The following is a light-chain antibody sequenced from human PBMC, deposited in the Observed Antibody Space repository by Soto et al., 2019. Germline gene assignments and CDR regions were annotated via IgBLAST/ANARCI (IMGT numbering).Light chain of an antibody. V-gene: IGKV1-5*01. CDR1: QSISNW. CDR3: QQSSTPPFT. Sequence: DIQMTQSPSTLSASVGDRITITCRASQSISNWLAWYQQKPGKAPKFLIYDASTLESGVPSRFSGSGSGRDFALTFSGLQAEDFGTYYCQQSSTPPFTFGPGTRVDIK. CDR2: DAS. J-gene: IGKJ3*01.